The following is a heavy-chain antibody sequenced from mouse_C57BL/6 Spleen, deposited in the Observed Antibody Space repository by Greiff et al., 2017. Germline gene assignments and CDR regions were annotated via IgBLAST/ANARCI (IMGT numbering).Heavy chain of an antibody. CDR2: IATSDCYT. Sequence: QVQLQQPGAELVMPGASVKLSCKASGYTFTSYWMHWVKQRPGQGLEWIGEIATSDCYTNYNQKFKGKSTLTVDKSSSTAYMQLSSLTSEDSAVYYCAREGVYYGNCFSYWGQGTLVTVSA. CDR3: AREGVYYGNCFSY. D-gene: IGHD2-1*01. J-gene: IGHJ3*01. CDR1: GYTFTSYW. V-gene: IGHV1-69*01.